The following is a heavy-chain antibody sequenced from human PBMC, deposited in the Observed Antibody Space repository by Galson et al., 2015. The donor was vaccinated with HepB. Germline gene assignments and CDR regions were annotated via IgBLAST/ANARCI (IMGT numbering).Heavy chain of an antibody. CDR1: GFTVSSNY. Sequence: SLRLSCAASGFTVSSNYMSWVRQAPGKGLEWVSVIYSGGSTYYADSVKGRFTISRDNSKNTLYLQMNSLRAEDTAVYYCARDRGVLGGPPKNSSSWYRDAFDIWGQGTMVTVSS. CDR3: ARDRGVLGGPPKNSSSWYRDAFDI. D-gene: IGHD6-13*01. CDR2: IYSGGST. V-gene: IGHV3-66*01. J-gene: IGHJ3*02.